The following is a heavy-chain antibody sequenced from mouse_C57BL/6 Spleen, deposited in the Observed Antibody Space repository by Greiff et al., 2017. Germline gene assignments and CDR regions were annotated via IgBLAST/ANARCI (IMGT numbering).Heavy chain of an antibody. CDR1: GYAFSSYW. CDR2: LYPGDGDT. V-gene: IGHV1-80*01. CDR3: ARGDNYYGSRALFAY. Sequence: QVQLKESGAELVKPGASVKISCKASGYAFSSYWMNWVKQRPGKGLEWIGQLYPGDGDTNYNGKFKGKATLTADKSSSTAYMQLSSLTSEDSAVYFCARGDNYYGSRALFAYWGQGTLVTVSA. J-gene: IGHJ3*01. D-gene: IGHD1-1*01.